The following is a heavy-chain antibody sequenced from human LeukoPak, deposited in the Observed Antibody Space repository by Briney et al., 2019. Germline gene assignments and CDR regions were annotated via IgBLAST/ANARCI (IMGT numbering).Heavy chain of an antibody. J-gene: IGHJ3*02. CDR2: ISAYNGNT. Sequence: ASVKVSCKASGGTFSSYDINWVRQAPGQGLEWMGWISAYNGNTNYAQKLQGRVTMTTDTSTSTAYMELRSLRSDDTAVYYCARDLSASYYYDSSGYYYFDAFDIWGQGTMVTVSS. CDR1: GGTFSSYD. CDR3: ARDLSASYYYDSSGYYYFDAFDI. D-gene: IGHD3-22*01. V-gene: IGHV1-18*01.